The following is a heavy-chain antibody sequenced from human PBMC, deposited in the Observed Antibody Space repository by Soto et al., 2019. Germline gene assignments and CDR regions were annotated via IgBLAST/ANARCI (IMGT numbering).Heavy chain of an antibody. Sequence: GASVKVSCKASGYTFTSYAMHWVRQAPGQRLEWMGWINAGNGNTKYSQKFQGRVTITRDTSASTAYMELSSMRSEDTALYYRASEEYRSSSGPPNRFDPWGQGTLVTVSS. CDR1: GYTFTSYA. CDR3: ASEEYRSSSGPPNRFDP. CDR2: INAGNGNT. D-gene: IGHD6-6*01. V-gene: IGHV1-3*01. J-gene: IGHJ5*02.